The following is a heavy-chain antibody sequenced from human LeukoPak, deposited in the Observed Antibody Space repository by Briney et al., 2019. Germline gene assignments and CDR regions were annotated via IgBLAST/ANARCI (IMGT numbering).Heavy chain of an antibody. D-gene: IGHD5-12*01. CDR3: ARDRRHSGYDYGD. V-gene: IGHV3-53*01. J-gene: IGHJ4*02. CDR2: IYSGGST. CDR1: GFTFSSYW. Sequence: GGSLRLSCAASGFTFSSYWMHWVRQAPGKGLEWVSVIYSGGSTYYADSVKGRFTISRDNSKNTLYLQMNSLRAEDTAVYYCARDRRHSGYDYGDWGQGTLVTVSS.